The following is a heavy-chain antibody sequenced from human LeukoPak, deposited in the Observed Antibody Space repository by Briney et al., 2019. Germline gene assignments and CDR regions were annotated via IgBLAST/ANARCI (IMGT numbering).Heavy chain of an antibody. CDR1: GFTFSSYW. V-gene: IGHV3-7*01. CDR2: IKQDRSEK. D-gene: IGHD5-18*01. J-gene: IGHJ4*02. Sequence: PGGSLRLSCAASGFTFSSYWMSWVRQAPGKGLEWVANIKQDRSEKYYVDSVKGRFTISRDNAKNSLYLQMDSLRAEDTAVYYCARDAGYGYDRFDYWGQGTQVTVSS. CDR3: ARDAGYGYDRFDY.